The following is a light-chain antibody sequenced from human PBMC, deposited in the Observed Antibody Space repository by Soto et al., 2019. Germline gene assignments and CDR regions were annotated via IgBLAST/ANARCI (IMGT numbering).Light chain of an antibody. Sequence: IVMTQSPATLSVSPGERVTLSCRASQNIYSNIAWYQQRPGQAPRLLIYRASTRATGVPARFSGSGSGTDFTLTISSLRSEDFTVYSCLQYHNLWAFGQGTKVEIK. CDR2: RAS. CDR3: LQYHNLWA. V-gene: IGKV3-15*01. J-gene: IGKJ1*01. CDR1: QNIYSN.